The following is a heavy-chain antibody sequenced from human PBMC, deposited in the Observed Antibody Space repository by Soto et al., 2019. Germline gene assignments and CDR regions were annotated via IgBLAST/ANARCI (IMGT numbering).Heavy chain of an antibody. V-gene: IGHV4-34*01. CDR2: IYHSGST. J-gene: IGHJ2*01. Sequence: SETLSLTCAVYGGSFSGYYWSWIRQPPGKGLEWIGEIYHSGSTNYNPSLKSRVTISVDTSKNQFSLKLSSVTAADTAVYYCARDKDLLQGNWYFDLWGRGTLVTVSS. CDR3: ARDKDLLQGNWYFDL. D-gene: IGHD4-4*01. CDR1: GGSFSGYY.